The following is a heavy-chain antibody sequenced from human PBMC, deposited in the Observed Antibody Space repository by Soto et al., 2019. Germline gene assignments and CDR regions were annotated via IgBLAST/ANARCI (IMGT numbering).Heavy chain of an antibody. V-gene: IGHV3-30*18. D-gene: IGHD2-15*01. Sequence: QVQLGESGGGVVQPGRSLRLSCAASGFTFSSYGMHWVRQAPGKGLEWVAVISYDGSNKYYADSVKGRFTISRDNSKNTLYLQMSSLRAEDTAVHYCAKDKARGVVVAPFDYWGQGTLVTVSS. CDR1: GFTFSSYG. CDR3: AKDKARGVVVAPFDY. CDR2: ISYDGSNK. J-gene: IGHJ4*02.